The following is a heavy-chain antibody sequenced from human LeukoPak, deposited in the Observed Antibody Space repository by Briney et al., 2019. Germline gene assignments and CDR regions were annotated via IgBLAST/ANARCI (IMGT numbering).Heavy chain of an antibody. CDR1: XXXXXXXX. D-gene: IGHD2-2*01. Sequence: ASVKVSCKAXXXXXXXXXXXXVXXXXXXXXXXXXXINXSGGSAXYAQXFEGRXTMTRDTSTSTVYMELSSLRAEXTAVYYCARDSKTSSLADPWGQGTLVTVSS. V-gene: IGHV1-46*01. CDR3: ARDSKTSSLADP. J-gene: IGHJ5*02. CDR2: INXSGGSA.